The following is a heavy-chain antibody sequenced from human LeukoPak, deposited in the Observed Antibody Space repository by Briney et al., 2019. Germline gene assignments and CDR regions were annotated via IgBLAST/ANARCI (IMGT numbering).Heavy chain of an antibody. CDR2: ISLASSTI. J-gene: IGHJ3*02. CDR3: ARYCSGGSCPRPNAFDI. Sequence: GGSLRLSCAASGFTFSSYSMNWVRQAPGKGLEWVSYISLASSTIFYADSVKGRFTISRDNAKNSLYLQMKSLRAEDTANYYCARYCSGGSCPRPNAFDIWGQGTMVTVFS. CDR1: GFTFSSYS. V-gene: IGHV3-48*01. D-gene: IGHD2-15*01.